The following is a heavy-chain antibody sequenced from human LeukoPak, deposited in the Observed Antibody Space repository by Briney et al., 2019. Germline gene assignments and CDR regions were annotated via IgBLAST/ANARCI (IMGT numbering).Heavy chain of an antibody. Sequence: SETLSLTCTVSGGSISSGDYYWSWIRQPPGKGLEWIGYIYYSGSTYYNPSLKSRVTISVDTSKNQFSLKLSSVTAADTAVYYCAREGSPYSSSWGALDYWGQGTLVIVSS. J-gene: IGHJ4*02. CDR1: GGSISSGDYY. V-gene: IGHV4-30-4*08. CDR2: IYYSGST. CDR3: AREGSPYSSSWGALDY. D-gene: IGHD6-13*01.